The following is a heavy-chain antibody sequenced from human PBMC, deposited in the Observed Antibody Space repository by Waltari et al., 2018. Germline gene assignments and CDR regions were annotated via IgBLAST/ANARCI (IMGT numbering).Heavy chain of an antibody. V-gene: IGHV4-34*01. CDR1: GGSFSGYY. CDR2: INHRGST. CDR3: ARGRVDP. J-gene: IGHJ5*02. Sequence: QVQLQQWGAGLLKPSETLSLTCAVYGGSFSGYYWSGIRQPPGKGLEWVGEINHRGSTNYTPSLKSRVTISVDTSKNQFSLKLSSVTAADTAVYYCARGRVDPWGQGTLVTVSS.